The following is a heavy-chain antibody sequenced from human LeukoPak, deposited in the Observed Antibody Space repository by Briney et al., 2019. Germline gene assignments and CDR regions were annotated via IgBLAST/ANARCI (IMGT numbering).Heavy chain of an antibody. D-gene: IGHD3-22*01. J-gene: IGHJ4*02. Sequence: PGGSLRLSCAASGFTVSNNYMSWVRQAPGKGLEWVSIIYGGGSTYYADSVKGRFTISRDNSKNTLFLQMNSLRADDTAVYYCAKVPYSGFYDSSGFYYYFDYWGQGTLVTVSS. V-gene: IGHV3-53*01. CDR2: IYGGGST. CDR1: GFTVSNNY. CDR3: AKVPYSGFYDSSGFYYYFDY.